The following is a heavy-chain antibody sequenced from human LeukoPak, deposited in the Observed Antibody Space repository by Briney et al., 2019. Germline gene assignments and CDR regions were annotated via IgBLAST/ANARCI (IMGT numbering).Heavy chain of an antibody. CDR3: ARLGYDSSGLDY. J-gene: IGHJ4*02. CDR1: GYSFTHYW. Sequence: GESLKISCKGSGYSFTHYWIGWVRQMPGRGLEWMGIIYPGDSDTRYSPSFQGQVTISADKAINTAYLQWSSLKASDTAIYYCARLGYDSSGLDYWGQGTLVTVSS. D-gene: IGHD3-22*01. V-gene: IGHV5-51*01. CDR2: IYPGDSDT.